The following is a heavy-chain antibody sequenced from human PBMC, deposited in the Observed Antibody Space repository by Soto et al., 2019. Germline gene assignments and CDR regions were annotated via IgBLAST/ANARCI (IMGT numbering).Heavy chain of an antibody. D-gene: IGHD6-6*01. CDR1: GFTFSSYG. CDR3: ARDIAARPVVFDY. J-gene: IGHJ4*02. Sequence: GGSLRLSCAASGFTFSSYGMHWVRQAPGKGPEWVAVIWYDGSNKYYADSVKGRFTISRDNSKNTLYLQMNSLRAEDTAVYYCARDIAARPVVFDYWGQGTLVTVSS. V-gene: IGHV3-33*01. CDR2: IWYDGSNK.